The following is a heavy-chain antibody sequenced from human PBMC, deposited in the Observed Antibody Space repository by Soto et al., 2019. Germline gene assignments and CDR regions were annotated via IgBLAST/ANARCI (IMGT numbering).Heavy chain of an antibody. CDR3: ARYWSAEVLPDY. J-gene: IGHJ4*02. CDR2: ISTYNGNT. CDR1: GYTFTTYG. D-gene: IGHD2-15*01. Sequence: QVQLVQSGAEVGKPGASVKVSCKASGYTFTTYGISWVRQAPGQGLEWMGWISTYNGNTQFAQRFQGRVTMTTDTSTSPAYMELRSLTSDDTAVDYCARYWSAEVLPDYWGQGTLVTVSS. V-gene: IGHV1-18*01.